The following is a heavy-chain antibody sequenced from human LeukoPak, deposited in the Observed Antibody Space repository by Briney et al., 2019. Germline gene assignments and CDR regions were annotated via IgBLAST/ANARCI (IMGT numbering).Heavy chain of an antibody. CDR2: IYPRDGST. D-gene: IGHD3-22*01. CDR3: ARVHSSGYYSNWYFDL. V-gene: IGHV1-46*01. Sequence: ASVKVSCKASVYTFTSNYIHWVRQAPGQGLEWMGMIYPRDGSTSYAQKFQGRVTVTRDTSTSTVHMELRGLRSEDTAGYYCARVHSSGYYSNWYFDLWGRGTLVTVSS. CDR1: VYTFTSNY. J-gene: IGHJ2*01.